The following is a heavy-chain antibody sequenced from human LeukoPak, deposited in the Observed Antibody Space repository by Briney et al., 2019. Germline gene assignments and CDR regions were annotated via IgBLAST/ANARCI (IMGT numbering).Heavy chain of an antibody. CDR3: ARRYSSSPEAFDY. D-gene: IGHD6-13*01. J-gene: IGHJ4*02. V-gene: IGHV3-53*01. CDR2: IYSGGST. CDR1: GFTVSSNY. Sequence: AGSLRLSCAVSGFTVSSNYLTWVRQAPGKGLEWVSVIYSGGSTSYADSVKGRFTISRDNSKNTLYLQMNSLRGEDTAVYYCARRYSSSPEAFDYWGQGTLVTVSS.